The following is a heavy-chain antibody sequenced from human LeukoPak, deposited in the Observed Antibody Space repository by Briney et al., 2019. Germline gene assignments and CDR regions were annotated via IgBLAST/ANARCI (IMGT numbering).Heavy chain of an antibody. CDR3: ARDQRSRGVLVEPTDY. CDR1: GGSFSGYY. Sequence: SETLSLTCAVYGGSFSGYYWSWIRQPPGKGLEWIGEINHSGSTNYNPSLKSRVTISVDTSKNQFSLKLSSVTAADTAVYYCARDQRSRGVLVEPTDYWGQGTLVTVSS. CDR2: INHSGST. J-gene: IGHJ4*02. D-gene: IGHD2-21*01. V-gene: IGHV4-34*01.